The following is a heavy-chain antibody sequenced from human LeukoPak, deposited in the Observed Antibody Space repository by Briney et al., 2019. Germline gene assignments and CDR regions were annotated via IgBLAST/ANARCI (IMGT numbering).Heavy chain of an antibody. CDR3: ARLINWYFDL. CDR2: IYYSGST. CDR1: GGSISSSSYY. J-gene: IGHJ2*01. V-gene: IGHV4-39*01. Sequence: SETLSLTCTVSGGSISSSSYYWGWIRQPPGKGLEWIGNIYYSGSTYYNPSLKSRFTISLDTSKNQFSLKLGSETAADTAVYYCARLINWYFDLWGRGTLVTVSS.